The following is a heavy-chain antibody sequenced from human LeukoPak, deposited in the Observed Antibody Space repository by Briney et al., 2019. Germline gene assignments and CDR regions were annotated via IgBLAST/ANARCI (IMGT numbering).Heavy chain of an antibody. D-gene: IGHD5-18*01. CDR1: GFTFSSYA. CDR3: ARTELTYTAMAPYNWFDP. Sequence: GGSLRLSCAASGFTFSSYAMHWVRQAPGKGLEYVSAISSNGGSTYYANSVKGRFTISRDNSKNTLYLQMNSLRAEDTAVYYCARTELTYTAMAPYNWFDPWGQGTLVTVSS. CDR2: ISSNGGST. J-gene: IGHJ5*02. V-gene: IGHV3-64*01.